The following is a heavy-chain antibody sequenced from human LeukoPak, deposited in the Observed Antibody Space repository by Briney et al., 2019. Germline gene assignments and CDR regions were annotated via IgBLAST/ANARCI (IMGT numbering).Heavy chain of an antibody. Sequence: GGSLRLSCKGSGYSFTSYWIGWVRQMPGKGLEWMGIVYPSDSDTRYSPSFQGQVTTSADKSFSTAYLQWSSLKASDTAMYYCARHGGGSNPFDYWGQGTLVTVSS. CDR2: VYPSDSDT. CDR1: GYSFTSYW. J-gene: IGHJ4*02. V-gene: IGHV5-51*01. CDR3: ARHGGGSNPFDY. D-gene: IGHD1-26*01.